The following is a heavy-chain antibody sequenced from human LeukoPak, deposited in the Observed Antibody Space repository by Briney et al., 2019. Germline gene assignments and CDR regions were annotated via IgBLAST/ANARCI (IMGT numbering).Heavy chain of an antibody. J-gene: IGHJ5*02. D-gene: IGHD6-13*01. CDR2: IYYSGST. V-gene: IGHV4-59*01. CDR3: ARDYRIAAADNWFDP. CDR1: GGSISSYY. Sequence: PSETLSLTCTVSGGSISSYYWSWLRQPPGKGLEWIGYIYYSGSTNYNPSLKSRVTISVDTSKNQFSLKLSSVTAADTAVYYCARDYRIAAADNWFDPWGQGTLVTVSS.